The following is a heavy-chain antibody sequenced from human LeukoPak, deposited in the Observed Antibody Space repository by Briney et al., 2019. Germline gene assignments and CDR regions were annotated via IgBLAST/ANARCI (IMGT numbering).Heavy chain of an antibody. CDR1: GGSFSGYY. Sequence: SETLSLTCAVYGGSFSGYYWSWIRQPPGKGLEWIGEINHSGSTDYNPSLKSRVTISVDTSKNQFSLKLSSVTAADTAVYYCARQPCTRGYSSSWYFGTGFDYWGQGTLVTVSS. CDR3: ARQPCTRGYSSSWYFGTGFDY. J-gene: IGHJ4*02. V-gene: IGHV4-34*01. D-gene: IGHD6-13*01. CDR2: INHSGST.